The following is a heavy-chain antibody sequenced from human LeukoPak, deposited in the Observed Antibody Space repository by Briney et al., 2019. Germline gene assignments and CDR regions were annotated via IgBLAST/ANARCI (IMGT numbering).Heavy chain of an antibody. D-gene: IGHD6-6*01. Sequence: GSLRLSCAASGFTFSNAWMTWVRQAPGKGLEWIGYIYYTGSTNCNPSLKSRVTISVDTSNYQFSLKLSSVTAADTAVYYCATIAGSSSYWGQGTLVTVSS. J-gene: IGHJ4*02. CDR3: ATIAGSSSY. CDR1: GFTFSNAW. CDR2: IYYTGST. V-gene: IGHV4-59*08.